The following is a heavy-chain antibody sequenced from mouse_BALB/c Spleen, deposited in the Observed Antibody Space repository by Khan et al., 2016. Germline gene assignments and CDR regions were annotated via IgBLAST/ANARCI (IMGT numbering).Heavy chain of an antibody. D-gene: IGHD2-3*01. CDR3: ARYDGYYFDY. CDR2: IWSGGST. J-gene: IGHJ2*01. Sequence: QVQLKESGPGLVQPSQSLSITCTVSGFSLTSYGVHWVRQSPGKGLEWLGVIWSGGSTDYNAAFISRLSISKDKSKSQVFFRMNSLQANDTAIYYCARYDGYYFDYWGQGTTLTVSS. V-gene: IGHV2-2*02. CDR1: GFSLTSYG.